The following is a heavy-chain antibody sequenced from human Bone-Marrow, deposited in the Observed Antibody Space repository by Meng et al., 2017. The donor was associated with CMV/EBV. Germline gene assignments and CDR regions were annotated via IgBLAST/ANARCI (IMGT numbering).Heavy chain of an antibody. V-gene: IGHV1-69*12. D-gene: IGHD4-23*01. CDR1: GGTFSSSA. Sequence: VQLVQSGAEVKMPGSSVTVSCKASGGTFSSSAISWVRQAPGQGLEWMGGFIPIFGTANYAQKFQGRVTITADESTSTAYMELSSLRSEDTAVYYCAREAQGGYGGPVWYVDLWGRGTLGTVSS. CDR2: FIPIFGTA. CDR3: AREAQGGYGGPVWYVDL. J-gene: IGHJ2*01.